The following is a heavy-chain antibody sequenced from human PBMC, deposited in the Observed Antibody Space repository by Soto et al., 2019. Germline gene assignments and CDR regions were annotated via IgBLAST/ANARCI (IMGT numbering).Heavy chain of an antibody. CDR3: ARDLLNCSGGSCYSSDAFDI. CDR2: IWYDGSNK. V-gene: IGHV3-33*01. CDR1: GFTFSSYG. Sequence: GGSLRLSCAASGFTFSSYGMHWVRQAPGKGLEWVAVIWYDGSNKYYADSVKGRFTISRDNSKNTLYLQMNSLRAEDTAMYYCARDLLNCSGGSCYSSDAFDIWGQGTMVTVSS. J-gene: IGHJ3*02. D-gene: IGHD2-15*01.